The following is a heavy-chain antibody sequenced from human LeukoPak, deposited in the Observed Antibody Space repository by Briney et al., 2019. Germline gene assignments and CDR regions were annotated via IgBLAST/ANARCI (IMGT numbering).Heavy chain of an antibody. CDR3: AKTRPLDSSSWSHGDY. J-gene: IGHJ4*02. V-gene: IGHV3-23*01. CDR1: GFTFSSYA. CDR2: ISGSGDST. Sequence: GGSLRLSCAASGFTFSSYAMSWVRQAPGKGLEWVTAISGSGDSTYYGDSVKGRFTISRDNSKNTLYLQMNSLRAEDTAVYYCAKTRPLDSSSWSHGDYWGQGTLVTVSS. D-gene: IGHD6-13*01.